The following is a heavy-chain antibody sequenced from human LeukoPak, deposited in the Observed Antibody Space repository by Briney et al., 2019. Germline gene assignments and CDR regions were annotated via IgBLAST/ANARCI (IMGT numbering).Heavy chain of an antibody. CDR1: GFSFSYYA. J-gene: IGHJ4*02. D-gene: IGHD3-10*01. V-gene: IGHV3-30-3*01. CDR3: ARGRYYYGSGSPTDLEQ. Sequence: PGGSVRLSCAASGFSFSYYAMHWVGQAPGKGLEWVAVISYDGNNKYHADSVKGRFTISRDNSKNTLYLQMNDLRTEDTAVYYAARGRYYYGSGSPTDLEQWARETVLTVSS. CDR2: ISYDGNNK.